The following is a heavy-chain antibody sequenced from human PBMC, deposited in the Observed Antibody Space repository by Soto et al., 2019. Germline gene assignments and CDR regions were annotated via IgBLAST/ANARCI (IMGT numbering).Heavy chain of an antibody. Sequence: EVQLVESGGGLVQPGESLTLSCAASGFTFSSYWMHWVRQAPGKGLVWVSRIKSDGSGTYYADSVKGRLTISRDNAKNKLHLQMNSLRVEDTAVYFCARGDGDRHDGKGYLGRHWGQGTLVTVSS. CDR2: IKSDGSGT. CDR1: GFTFSSYW. J-gene: IGHJ4*02. CDR3: ARGDGDRHDGKGYLGRH. D-gene: IGHD3-16*01. V-gene: IGHV3-74*01.